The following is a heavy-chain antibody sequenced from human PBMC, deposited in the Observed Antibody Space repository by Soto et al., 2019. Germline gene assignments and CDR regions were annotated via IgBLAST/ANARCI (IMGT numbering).Heavy chain of an antibody. V-gene: IGHV3-64*01. Sequence: PGGSLRLSCAAPGFTFSSYAMHWVRQAPGKGLEYVSAISSNGGSTYYANSVKGRFTISRDNSKNTLYLQMGSLRAEDMAVYYCARDLTYYDFWSGYFVMDVWGKGTTVTVSS. CDR1: GFTFSSYA. J-gene: IGHJ6*04. CDR3: ARDLTYYDFWSGYFVMDV. D-gene: IGHD3-3*01. CDR2: ISSNGGST.